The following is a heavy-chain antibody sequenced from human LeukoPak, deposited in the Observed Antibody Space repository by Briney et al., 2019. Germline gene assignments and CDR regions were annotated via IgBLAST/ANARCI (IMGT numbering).Heavy chain of an antibody. J-gene: IGHJ4*02. CDR1: GFSFSDFG. V-gene: IGHV3-33*01. CDR3: ARDWIDRSLDY. CDR2: LSPHANYE. Sequence: PGRSLRLSCAASGFSFSDFGIHWVRQAPGKGLEWVAVLSPHANYEYYADSVQGRYAISRDDSKNTVYLQMNSLRDEETAVYYCARDWIDRSLDYWGLGTLATVSS. D-gene: IGHD2-2*03.